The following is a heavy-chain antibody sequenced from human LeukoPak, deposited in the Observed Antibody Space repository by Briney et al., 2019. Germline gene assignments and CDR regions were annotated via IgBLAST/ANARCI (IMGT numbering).Heavy chain of an antibody. CDR3: ARVRDSSGYFYLGD. CDR2: IYYSGST. D-gene: IGHD3-22*01. J-gene: IGHJ4*02. V-gene: IGHV4-59*01. Sequence: SETLSPTCTVSGGSISSYYWSWIRQPPGKGLEWIGYIYYSGSTNYNPSLKSRVTISVDTSKNQFSLKLSSVSAADTAVYYCARVRDSSGYFYLGDWGQGTLVTVSS. CDR1: GGSISSYY.